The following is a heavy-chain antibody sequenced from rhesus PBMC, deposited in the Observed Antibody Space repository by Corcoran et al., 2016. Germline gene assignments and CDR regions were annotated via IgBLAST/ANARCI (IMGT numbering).Heavy chain of an antibody. J-gene: IGHJ4*01. V-gene: IGHV7-114*01. CDR3: ARHVRSTFDY. CDR2: ISTNTGNP. Sequence: QVQLVQSGAEVKQPGASVRVFCKASGSTFPSYGMTWVRPAPGQRLEGMGGISTNTGNPTYAQGFKERFTFSMDTSISTAYLQSSSLKAEDTAVYYCARHVRSTFDYWGQGVLVTVSS. D-gene: IGHD2-15*01. CDR1: GSTFPSYG.